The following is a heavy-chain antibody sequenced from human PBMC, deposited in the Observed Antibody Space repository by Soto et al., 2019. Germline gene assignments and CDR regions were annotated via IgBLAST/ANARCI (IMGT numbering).Heavy chain of an antibody. J-gene: IGHJ6*03. Sequence: QLQLQESGPGLVKPSETLSLTCTVSGGSISSSSYYWGWIRQPPGKGLEWIGSIYYSGSTYYNPSLKSRVPISVDTSKNQFSLKLSSVTAADTAVYYCARTDYSSSWYGTDYYYYMDVWGKGTTVTVSS. CDR3: ARTDYSSSWYGTDYYYYMDV. CDR1: GGSISSSSYY. D-gene: IGHD6-13*01. V-gene: IGHV4-39*01. CDR2: IYYSGST.